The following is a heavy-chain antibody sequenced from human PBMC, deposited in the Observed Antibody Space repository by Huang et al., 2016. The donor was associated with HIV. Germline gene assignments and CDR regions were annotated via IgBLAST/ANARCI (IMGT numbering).Heavy chain of an antibody. Sequence: QVQLQESGPGLVKPSETLSLTCTVSGGSMSSYYWSWIRHPPGKGLEGIGYICYSGSTNDNPSLKSRVTISVDTSKNQCSLRLSSVTAADTAVYYCASASIAARRWFDPWGQGSLVTVSS. CDR3: ASASIAARRWFDP. CDR1: GGSMSSYY. D-gene: IGHD6-6*01. J-gene: IGHJ5*02. CDR2: ICYSGST. V-gene: IGHV4-59*01.